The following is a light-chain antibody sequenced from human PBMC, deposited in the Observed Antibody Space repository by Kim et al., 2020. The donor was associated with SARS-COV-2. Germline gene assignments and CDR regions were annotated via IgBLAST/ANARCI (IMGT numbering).Light chain of an antibody. CDR1: SSDVGGYNY. V-gene: IGLV2-14*01. J-gene: IGLJ1*01. CDR2: DVS. CDR3: SSYTSSSTYV. Sequence: QSALTQPASVSGSPGQSITISCTGTSSDVGGYNYVSWYQQHPGKAPKLMIYDVSKRPSGVSNRFSGSKSGNTASLTISWRQAEDEADYYCSSYTSSSTYVFGTGTKVTVL.